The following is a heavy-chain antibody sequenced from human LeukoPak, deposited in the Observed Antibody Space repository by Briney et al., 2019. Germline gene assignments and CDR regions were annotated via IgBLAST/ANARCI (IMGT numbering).Heavy chain of an antibody. Sequence: SVKVSCKASGGTFSSYGISWVRQAPGQGLEWMGRIIPILGIANYAQKFQGRVTITADKSTSTAYMELSSLRSEDTAVYYCARAQGMGSSSWYYFDYWGQGTLVTVSS. V-gene: IGHV1-69*04. J-gene: IGHJ4*02. CDR3: ARAQGMGSSSWYYFDY. CDR1: GGTFSSYG. D-gene: IGHD6-13*01. CDR2: IIPILGIA.